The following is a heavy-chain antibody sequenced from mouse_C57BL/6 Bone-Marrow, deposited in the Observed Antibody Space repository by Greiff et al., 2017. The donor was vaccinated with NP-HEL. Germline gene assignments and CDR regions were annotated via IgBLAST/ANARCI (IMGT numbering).Heavy chain of an antibody. D-gene: IGHD1-1*01. V-gene: IGHV1-26*01. CDR3: ARGATVSFDY. J-gene: IGHJ2*01. CDR1: GYTFTDYY. Sequence: VQLQQSGPELVKPGASVKISCKASGYTFTDYYMNWVKQSHGKSLEWIGDINPNNGGTSYNQKFKGKATLTVDKSSSTAYMELRSLTSEDSAVYYCARGATVSFDYWGQGTTLTVSS. CDR2: INPNNGGT.